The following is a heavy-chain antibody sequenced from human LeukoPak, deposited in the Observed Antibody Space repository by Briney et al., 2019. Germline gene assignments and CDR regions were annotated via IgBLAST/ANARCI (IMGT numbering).Heavy chain of an antibody. J-gene: IGHJ4*02. CDR2: IYTGETT. CDR1: GFTVSTKY. CDR3: ARVGAVAAVDY. Sequence: GESMRLSCAASGFTVSTKYMSWVRQAQGKGLEWVSVIYTGETTYYADSVKGRFTISRDNSKNTLYLQMDGLRVEDTAVYYCARVGAVAAVDYWGQGTLVTV. D-gene: IGHD6-19*01. V-gene: IGHV3-66*01.